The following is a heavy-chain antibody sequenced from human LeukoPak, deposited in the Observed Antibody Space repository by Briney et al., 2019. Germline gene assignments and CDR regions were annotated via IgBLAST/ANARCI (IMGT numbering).Heavy chain of an antibody. J-gene: IGHJ5*02. Sequence: SVKVSCKASGGTFISYAISWVRQAPGQGLEWMGRIIPILGIANYAQKFQGRVTITSDKSTSTAYMELSRLRSEDTAVYYCASAPPRIVGATWFDPWGQGTLVTVSS. V-gene: IGHV1-69*04. CDR1: GGTFISYA. CDR3: ASAPPRIVGATWFDP. CDR2: IIPILGIA. D-gene: IGHD1-26*01.